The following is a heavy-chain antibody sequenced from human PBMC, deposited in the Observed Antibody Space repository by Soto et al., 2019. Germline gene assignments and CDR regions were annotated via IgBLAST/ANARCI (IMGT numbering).Heavy chain of an antibody. CDR1: SGTVCSTIYA. V-gene: IGHV4-39*01. CDR2: IYYSGST. J-gene: IGHJ4*02. CDR3: TRHGWSTGAFDY. D-gene: IGHD2-2*03. Sequence: LTRAVSSGTVCSTIYALSLNSKPPGKGLEWIGSIYYSGSTYYNPSLKSRVTISVDTSKNQFSLKLSSVTAADTAVYYGTRHGWSTGAFDYWGQGTLVTVS.